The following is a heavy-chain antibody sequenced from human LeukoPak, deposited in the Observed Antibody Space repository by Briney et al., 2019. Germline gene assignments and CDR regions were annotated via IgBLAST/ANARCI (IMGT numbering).Heavy chain of an antibody. CDR2: IYYSGST. Sequence: SETLSLTCTVSGGSISSGDYYWSWIRQPPGKGLEWIGYIYYSGSTYYNPSLKSRVTISVDTSKNQFSLKLSSVTAADTAVYYCARGRESSSFGFDPWGQGTLVTVSS. D-gene: IGHD6-6*01. V-gene: IGHV4-30-4*02. CDR3: ARGRESSSFGFDP. J-gene: IGHJ5*02. CDR1: GGSISSGDYY.